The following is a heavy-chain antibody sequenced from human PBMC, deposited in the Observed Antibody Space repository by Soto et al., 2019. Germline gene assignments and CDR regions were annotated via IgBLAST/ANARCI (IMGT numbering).Heavy chain of an antibody. J-gene: IGHJ4*02. CDR3: ARDPRAGESFDY. D-gene: IGHD4-17*01. V-gene: IGHV4-31*03. CDR2: IYYSGST. Sequence: QVQLQESGPGLVKPSQTLSLTCTVSGGSISSGGYYWSCIRQHPGKGLEWIGYIYYSGSTYYNPSLKTRVTISVDTSKNQFSLKLSSVTAADTAVYYCARDPRAGESFDYWGQGTLVTVSS. CDR1: GGSISSGGYY.